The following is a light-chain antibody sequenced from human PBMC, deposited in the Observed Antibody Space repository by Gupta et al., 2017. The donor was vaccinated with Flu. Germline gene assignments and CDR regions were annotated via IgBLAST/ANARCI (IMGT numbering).Light chain of an antibody. CDR3: SSDTSSSTLV. Sequence: SALTQPASVSGSPGQSITISCTGTSSDVGGYNYVSWYQQHPGKAPKLMIYEVSTRPAGVSNRFSGSKSGNTASLTISGRQAEDEADYYCSSDTSSSTLVFGGGTKLTVL. CDR2: EVS. CDR1: SSDVGGYNY. J-gene: IGLJ2*01. V-gene: IGLV2-14*01.